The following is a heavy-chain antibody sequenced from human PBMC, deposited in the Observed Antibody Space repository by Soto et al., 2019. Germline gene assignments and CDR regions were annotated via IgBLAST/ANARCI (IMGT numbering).Heavy chain of an antibody. CDR1: GGSISSRSYY. J-gene: IGHJ4*02. V-gene: IGHV4-39*01. CDR3: ARPYSSSSNY. Sequence: PSETLSLTCSVSGGSISSRSYYLGWIRQPPGKGLEWIGSIYYSGSTYYNPSLQSRVTISVDTSQNQFSLKLSSVTAADTAVYYCARPYSSSSNYWGQGTLVTVSS. CDR2: IYYSGST. D-gene: IGHD6-6*01.